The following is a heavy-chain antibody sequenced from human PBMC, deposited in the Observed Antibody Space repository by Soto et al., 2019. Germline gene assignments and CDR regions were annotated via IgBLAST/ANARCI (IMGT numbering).Heavy chain of an antibody. J-gene: IGHJ4*02. CDR3: ARSVAVPGAHIDY. CDR1: GGSISGSY. Sequence: SETLSLTCSVSGGSISGSYWSWIRQSPGKGLEWLGYVYYTGSTNYSPSLRSRVSISVDASKNEFSLRLSSVTAADTAVYFCARSVAVPGAHIDYWGQGTRVTVSS. CDR2: VYYTGST. D-gene: IGHD6-19*01. V-gene: IGHV4-59*01.